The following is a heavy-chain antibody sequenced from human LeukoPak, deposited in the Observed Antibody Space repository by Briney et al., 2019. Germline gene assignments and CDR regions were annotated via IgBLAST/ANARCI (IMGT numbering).Heavy chain of an antibody. V-gene: IGHV4-59*01. Sequence: PSETLSLACTVSGGSIISYYWSWIRQPPGKGLEWIGYIYYSGSTNYNPSLKSRVTISVDTSKNQFSLKLSSVTAADTAVYYCARRRGYSYGYIDYWGQGTLVTVSS. D-gene: IGHD5-18*01. CDR1: GGSIISYY. CDR2: IYYSGST. CDR3: ARRRGYSYGYIDY. J-gene: IGHJ4*02.